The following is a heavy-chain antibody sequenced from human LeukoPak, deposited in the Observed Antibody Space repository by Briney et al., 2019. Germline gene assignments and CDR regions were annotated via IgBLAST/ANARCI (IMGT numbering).Heavy chain of an antibody. CDR3: ARRPGGRSGYHPLEDNYYCYYMDV. Sequence: ASVKVSCKASGYTFTSYGISWVRQAPGQGLEWMGWISPYNGNTNYAQKLQGRVTMTTDTSTSTAYMELRSLRSDDTAIYYCARRPGGRSGYHPLEDNYYCYYMDVWGKGTTVTVSS. V-gene: IGHV1-18*01. CDR1: GYTFTSYG. CDR2: ISPYNGNT. D-gene: IGHD3-22*01. J-gene: IGHJ6*03.